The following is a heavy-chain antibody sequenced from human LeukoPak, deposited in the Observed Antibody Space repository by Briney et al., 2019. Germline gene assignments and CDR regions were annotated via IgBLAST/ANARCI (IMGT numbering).Heavy chain of an antibody. Sequence: GASVKVSCKASGYTFIDYYLHWVRQVPGQGLEWMGWINPNSGGTTYAQKFQDRVTMTRDTSINTAYMELSRLRSDDTAVYYCARGHELLWFGESNIDYWGQGTLVTVSS. CDR3: ARGHELLWFGESNIDY. J-gene: IGHJ4*02. CDR2: INPNSGGT. D-gene: IGHD3-10*01. CDR1: GYTFIDYY. V-gene: IGHV1-2*02.